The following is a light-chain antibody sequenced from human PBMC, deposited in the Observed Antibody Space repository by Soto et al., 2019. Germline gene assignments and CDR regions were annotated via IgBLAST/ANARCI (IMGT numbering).Light chain of an antibody. V-gene: IGKV3-20*01. Sequence: EIVLTQSPGTLSLSPGERATLSRRASQSVSSSYLAWYQQKPGQAPRLLIYGVSRRATGIPDRFSGSGSGTDFTLTITRLEPEDFAVYYCQQYGSSRTFGQGTKVEIK. CDR3: QQYGSSRT. CDR1: QSVSSSY. J-gene: IGKJ1*01. CDR2: GVS.